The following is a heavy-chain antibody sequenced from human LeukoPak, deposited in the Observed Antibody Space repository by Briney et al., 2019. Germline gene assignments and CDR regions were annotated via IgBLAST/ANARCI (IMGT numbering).Heavy chain of an antibody. J-gene: IGHJ4*02. CDR1: GGSFSGYY. V-gene: IGHV4-59*10. CDR2: MFSSGSA. CDR3: ATLGGSIDY. D-gene: IGHD3-16*01. Sequence: SETLSLTCAVYGGSFSGYYWSWIRQPLGKGLEWIVSMFSSGSANYNPSLKSRVTMSVDRSQSMFSLRLASVTAADTAIYYCATLGGSIDYWGQGTLVAVSS.